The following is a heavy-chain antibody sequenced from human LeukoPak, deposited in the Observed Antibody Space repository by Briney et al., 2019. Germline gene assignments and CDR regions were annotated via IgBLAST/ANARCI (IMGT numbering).Heavy chain of an antibody. D-gene: IGHD4-17*01. CDR1: GFTFSSYA. CDR3: ARVNDYGDYVGVYYYYGMDV. J-gene: IGHJ6*02. Sequence: GGSLRLSCAASGFTFSSYAMHWVRQAPGKGLEYVSAISSNGGSTYYANSVKGRFTISRDNSKNTLYLQMGSLRAEDMAVYYCARVNDYGDYVGVYYYYGMDVWGQGTLVTVSS. CDR2: ISSNGGST. V-gene: IGHV3-64*01.